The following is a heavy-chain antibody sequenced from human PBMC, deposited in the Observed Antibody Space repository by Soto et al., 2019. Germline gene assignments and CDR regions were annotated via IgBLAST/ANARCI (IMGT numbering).Heavy chain of an antibody. CDR3: ARGRDGGGAS. D-gene: IGHD2-21*01. CDR1: GGSFSGSY. V-gene: IGHV4-34*02. CDR2: INPSGSN. Sequence: QVQLQQWGAGLLKPSETLSLTCAVYGGSFSGSYWSWIRQPPGKGLEWIGEINPSGSNNYSPSLKSRVTISVDTSKNQFSLKLSSVMAADTAVYYCARGRDGGGASWGQGTLVTVSS. J-gene: IGHJ5*02.